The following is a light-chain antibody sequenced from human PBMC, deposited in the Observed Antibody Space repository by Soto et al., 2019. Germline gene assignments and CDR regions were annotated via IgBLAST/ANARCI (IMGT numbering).Light chain of an antibody. CDR2: DVS. CDR1: SSDVGGYNY. Sequence: LTQPRSVSGSPGQSVTISCTGTSSDVGGYNYVSWYQQHPGKAPKLMIYDVSKRPSGVPDRFSGSKSGNTASLTISGLQAEDEADYYCCSYAGSYTDVFGTGTKVTVL. CDR3: CSYAGSYTDV. V-gene: IGLV2-11*01. J-gene: IGLJ1*01.